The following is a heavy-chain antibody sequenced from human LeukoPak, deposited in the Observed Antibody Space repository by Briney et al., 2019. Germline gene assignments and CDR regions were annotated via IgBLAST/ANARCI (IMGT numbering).Heavy chain of an antibody. CDR2: INPNSGGT. CDR1: GYTFTGYY. V-gene: IGHV1-2*02. Sequence: GASVKVSCKASGYTFTGYYMHWVRQAPGQGLEWMGWINPNSGGTNYAQKFQGRVTMTRDTSISTAYIELSRLRSDDTAVYYCAREVAGTRGWFDPWGQGTLVTVSS. D-gene: IGHD6-19*01. CDR3: AREVAGTRGWFDP. J-gene: IGHJ5*02.